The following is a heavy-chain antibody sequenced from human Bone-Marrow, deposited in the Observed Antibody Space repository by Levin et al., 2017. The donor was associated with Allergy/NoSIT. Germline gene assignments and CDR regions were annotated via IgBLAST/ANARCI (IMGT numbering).Heavy chain of an antibody. CDR1: GFTFSSYA. D-gene: IGHD6-13*01. Sequence: GESLKISCAASGFTFSSYAMHRVRQAPGKGLEWVAVISYDGSNKYYADSVKGRFTISRDNSKNTLYLQMNSLRAEDTAVYYCATDTLDSSSWQNFDYWGQGTLVTVSS. CDR3: ATDTLDSSSWQNFDY. J-gene: IGHJ4*02. V-gene: IGHV3-30*04. CDR2: ISYDGSNK.